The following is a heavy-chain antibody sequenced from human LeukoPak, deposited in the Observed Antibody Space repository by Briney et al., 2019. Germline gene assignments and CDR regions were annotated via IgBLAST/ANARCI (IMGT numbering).Heavy chain of an antibody. CDR3: ARAYYYGSGSYSFDD. Sequence: GGSLRLSCAASAFTFSYYSMNWVRQAPGKGLEWVSYISSGSSTIYYADSEKGRFAISRDNGKNSLYLQMNSLRDEDTAVYYCARAYYYGSGSYSFDDWGQGTLVTVSS. CDR2: ISSGSSTI. V-gene: IGHV3-48*02. D-gene: IGHD3-10*01. J-gene: IGHJ4*02. CDR1: AFTFSYYS.